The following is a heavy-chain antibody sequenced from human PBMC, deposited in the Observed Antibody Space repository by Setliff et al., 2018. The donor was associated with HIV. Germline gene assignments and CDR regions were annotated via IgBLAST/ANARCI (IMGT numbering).Heavy chain of an antibody. Sequence: SVKVSCKASGDTFSNYAISWVRQAPGQGLEWMGGIIPIFGTASHAQKFQGRVTITTDESTSTAYMELSSLRVEDTAVYYCAKDPNSSWHVGFYNYGMDVWGQGTTVTVSS. J-gene: IGHJ6*02. V-gene: IGHV1-69*05. CDR1: GDTFSNYA. D-gene: IGHD6-13*01. CDR3: AKDPNSSWHVGFYNYGMDV. CDR2: IIPIFGTA.